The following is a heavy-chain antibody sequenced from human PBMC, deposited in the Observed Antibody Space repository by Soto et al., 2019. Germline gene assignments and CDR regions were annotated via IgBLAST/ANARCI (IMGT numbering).Heavy chain of an antibody. J-gene: IGHJ4*02. V-gene: IGHV4-31*03. Sequence: SETLSLTCTVSGGSISSGGYYWSWIRQHPGKGLEWIGYIYYSGSTYYNPSLKSRVTISVDTSKNQFSLKLSSVTAADTAVYYCARDKAAAGTIDYWGQGTLVTVSS. CDR1: GGSISSGGYY. CDR3: ARDKAAAGTIDY. CDR2: IYYSGST. D-gene: IGHD6-13*01.